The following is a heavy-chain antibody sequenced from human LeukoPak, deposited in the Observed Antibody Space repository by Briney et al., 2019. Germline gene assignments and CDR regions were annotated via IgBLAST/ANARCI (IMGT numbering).Heavy chain of an antibody. V-gene: IGHV3-7*01. D-gene: IGHD1-1*01. CDR3: ARDVSGTGCKDY. CDR1: RFTFSSYW. CDR2: IKQDGCQK. J-gene: IGHJ4*02. Sequence: GGSLRLSCPASRFTFSSYWMNWVRQAPGKGLAWVANIKQDGCQKYYVDSVKARFTISRDNAKNSLYLQMNSLRAEDTAVDYCARDVSGTGCKDYWGQGTLVTVSS.